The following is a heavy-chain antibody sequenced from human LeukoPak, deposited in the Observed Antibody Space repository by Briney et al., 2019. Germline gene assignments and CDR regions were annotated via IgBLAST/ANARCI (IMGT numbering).Heavy chain of an antibody. D-gene: IGHD2-15*01. J-gene: IGHJ5*02. Sequence: GRSLRLSCAASGFTFGSYGMHWVRQAPGKGLEWVAIIWYDGSNQYYADSVKGRFTISRDNSKNTLYLQMDSLRVEDTAVYYCARRYCSGGTCYPEAWGQGTLVIVSS. CDR1: GFTFGSYG. CDR3: ARRYCSGGTCYPEA. V-gene: IGHV3-33*01. CDR2: IWYDGSNQ.